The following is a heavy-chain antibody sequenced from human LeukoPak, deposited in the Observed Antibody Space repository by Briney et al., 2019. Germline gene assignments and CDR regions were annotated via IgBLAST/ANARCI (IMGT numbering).Heavy chain of an antibody. CDR2: INPSGGST. J-gene: IGHJ4*02. CDR1: GYTFTSYY. CDR3: ARRGGTVTALDY. V-gene: IGHV1-46*03. Sequence: ASVKVSCKASGYTFTSYYMHWVRQAPGQGLEWMGIINPSGGSTSYAQKFQGRVTMTRDTSTSTVYMELSSLGSEDTAVYYCARRGGTVTALDYWGQGTLVTVSS. D-gene: IGHD2-21*02.